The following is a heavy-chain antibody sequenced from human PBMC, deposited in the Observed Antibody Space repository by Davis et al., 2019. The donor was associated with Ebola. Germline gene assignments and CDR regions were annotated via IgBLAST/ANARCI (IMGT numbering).Heavy chain of an antibody. V-gene: IGHV1-69*06. CDR2: IIPIFGTA. J-gene: IGHJ4*02. Sequence: AASVKVSCKASGGTFSSYAISWVRQAPGQGLEWMGGIIPIFGTANYAQKFQGRVTITADKSTSTAYMELSSLRSEDTAVYYCARDSPSGYVFFDYWGQGTLVTVSS. CDR3: ARDSPSGYVFFDY. D-gene: IGHD5-12*01. CDR1: GGTFSSYA.